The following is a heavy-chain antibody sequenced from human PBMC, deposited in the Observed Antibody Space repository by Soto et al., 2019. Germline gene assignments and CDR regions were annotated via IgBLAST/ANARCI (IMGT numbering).Heavy chain of an antibody. CDR2: IYTSGST. Sequence: ETLSLTCTVSGGSISSYYWSWIRQPAGKGLEWIGRIYTSGSTNYNPSLKSRVTMSVDTSKNQFSLKLSSVTAADTAVYYCARSAVGRFGFWSGNWFDPWGQGTLVTVSS. V-gene: IGHV4-4*07. D-gene: IGHD3-3*01. CDR1: GGSISSYY. CDR3: ARSAVGRFGFWSGNWFDP. J-gene: IGHJ5*02.